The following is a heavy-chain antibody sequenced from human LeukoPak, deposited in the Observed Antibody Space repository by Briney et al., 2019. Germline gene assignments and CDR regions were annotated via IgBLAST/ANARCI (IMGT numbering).Heavy chain of an antibody. CDR2: INPYSGGT. D-gene: IGHD3-10*01. J-gene: IGHJ4*02. V-gene: IGHV1-2*02. CDR1: GYTFTSYY. Sequence: ASVTVSCKASGYTFTSYYMHWVRQAPGQGLEWMGWINPYSGGTNYAQKFQGRVTMTRDTSISTAYMELSRLRSDDTAVYYCARTLLWFGELYYFDYWGQGTLVTVSS. CDR3: ARTLLWFGELYYFDY.